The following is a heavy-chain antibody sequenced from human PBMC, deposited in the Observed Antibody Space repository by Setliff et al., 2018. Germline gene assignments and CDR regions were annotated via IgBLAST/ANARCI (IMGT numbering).Heavy chain of an antibody. D-gene: IGHD5-12*01. CDR1: GYSISSGCY. CDR3: VNRATCGSSGYDSFFDY. Sequence: SETLSLTCTVSGYSISSGCYWGWIRQPPGKGLEWIGSLYHSGSTHYNPSLKRRVTISTDTSKNHFSLKLSSVTAADTAVYYCVNRATCGSSGYDSFFDYWGQGMLVTVSS. CDR2: LYHSGST. J-gene: IGHJ4*02. V-gene: IGHV4-38-2*02.